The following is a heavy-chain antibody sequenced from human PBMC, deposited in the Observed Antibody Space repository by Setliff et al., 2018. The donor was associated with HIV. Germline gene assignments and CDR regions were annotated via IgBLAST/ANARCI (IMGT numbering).Heavy chain of an antibody. D-gene: IGHD6-19*01. V-gene: IGHV4-38-2*01. CDR2: IYHTGDT. CDR1: GYSISSGYY. CDR3: ASGLVVAGYFDY. J-gene: IGHJ4*02. Sequence: KPSETLSLTCVVSGYSISSGYYWAWIRQPPGKGLEWIGSIYHTGDTYYNPSLKSRVTMSVDTSQNRFSLNLRSVTAADTALYYCASGLVVAGYFDYWGQGALVTVSS.